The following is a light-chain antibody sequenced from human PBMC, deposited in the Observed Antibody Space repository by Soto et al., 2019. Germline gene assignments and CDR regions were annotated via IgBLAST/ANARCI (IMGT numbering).Light chain of an antibody. CDR3: QQYNKWPDT. CDR1: QSVSSD. V-gene: IGKV3D-15*01. J-gene: IGKJ2*01. CDR2: GAS. Sequence: EIVMTQFPATLSVSPGERATLSCRASQSVSSDLAWYQQKPGQAPRLLIYGASTRATGIPARFSGSGSRTEFTLSISILQSEDFAVYYCQQYNKWPDTFGQGTKLEIK.